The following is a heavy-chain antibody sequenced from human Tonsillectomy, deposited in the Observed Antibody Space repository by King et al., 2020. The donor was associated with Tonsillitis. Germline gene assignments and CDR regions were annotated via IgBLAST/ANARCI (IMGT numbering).Heavy chain of an antibody. CDR3: ARGRWPQVQAPGCDY. J-gene: IGHJ4*01. D-gene: IGHD5-24*01. Sequence: EVQLVESGAEVKKPGESLKISCKGSGYTFSSYWIGWVRQMPGKGLEWMGIIFPGDSDSRFSPSFQGQVTISVDKSISTAYLQWSSLKASDTAMYVGARGRWPQVQAPGCDYWGQGTLVTGSS. CDR2: IFPGDSDS. V-gene: IGHV5-51*01. CDR1: GYTFSSYW.